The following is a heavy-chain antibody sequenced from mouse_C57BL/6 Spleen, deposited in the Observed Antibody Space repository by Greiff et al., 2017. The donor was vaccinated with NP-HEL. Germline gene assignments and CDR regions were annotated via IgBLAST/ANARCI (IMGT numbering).Heavy chain of an antibody. J-gene: IGHJ3*01. CDR3: ARGSCHVNHGGVAD. D-gene: IGHD3-3*01. Sequence: QVQLQQPGAELVKPGASVKVSCKASGYTFTSYWMHWVKQRPGQGLEWIGRIHPSDSDTNYNQKFQGKATLTVDKSSSTAYMQLSSLTSEDSAVYYCARGSCHVNHGGVADWGTGTRGSVSA. CDR2: IHPSDSDT. CDR1: GYTFTSYW. V-gene: IGHV1-74*01.